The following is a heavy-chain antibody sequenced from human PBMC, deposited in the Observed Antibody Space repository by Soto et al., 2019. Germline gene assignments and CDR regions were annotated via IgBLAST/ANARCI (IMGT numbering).Heavy chain of an antibody. CDR1: CGSISSYY. V-gene: IGHV4-59*01. CDR2: IYYSGST. CDR3: ARVSGEWELHIDY. Sequence: SETLSLTCTVSCGSISSYYWSWIRQPPGKGLEWIGYIYYSGSTNYNPSLKSRVTISVDTSKNQFSLKLSSVTAADTAVYYCARVSGEWELHIDYWGQGTLVTVSS. D-gene: IGHD1-26*01. J-gene: IGHJ4*02.